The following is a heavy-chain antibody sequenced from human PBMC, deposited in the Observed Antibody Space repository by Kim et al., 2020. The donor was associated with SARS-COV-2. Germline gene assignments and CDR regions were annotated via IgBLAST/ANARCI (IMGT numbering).Heavy chain of an antibody. CDR1: GFTLSDHY. J-gene: IGHJ4*02. CDR3: ARGQSSGYYYFDY. CDR2: TRNKANSYTT. D-gene: IGHD3-22*01. V-gene: IGHV3-72*01. Sequence: GGSLRLSCAASGFTLSDHYMDWVRQAPGKGLEWVGRTRNKANSYTTEYAASVKGRFTISRDDSKNSLYLQMNSLKTEDTAVYYCARGQSSGYYYFDYWGQGTLVTVSS.